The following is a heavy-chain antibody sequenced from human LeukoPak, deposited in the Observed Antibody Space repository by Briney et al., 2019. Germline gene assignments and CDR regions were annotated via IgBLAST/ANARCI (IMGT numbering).Heavy chain of an antibody. CDR2: INPNSGGT. CDR3: ARGSLPAVAGSGWFDP. J-gene: IGHJ5*02. CDR1: GYTFTGYY. V-gene: IGHV1-2*02. D-gene: IGHD6-19*01. Sequence: ASVKVSCKASGYTFTGYYMHWVRQAPGQGLEWMGWINPNSGGTNYAQKFQGRVTVTRDTSISTAYMELRSLRSDDTAVYYCARGSLPAVAGSGWFDPWGQGTLVTVSS.